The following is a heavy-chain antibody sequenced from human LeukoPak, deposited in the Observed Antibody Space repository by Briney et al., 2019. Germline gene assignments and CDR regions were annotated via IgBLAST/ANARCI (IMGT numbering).Heavy chain of an antibody. D-gene: IGHD3-10*01. V-gene: IGHV3-49*04. CDR2: IRSIAYGGTG. Sequence: GSPRLSCTASGFTLGDYAMSSVRHAPGGGLGWVGFIRSIAYGGTGEYAASVKGRFTNSRDNSKSIAYLQINSLKTEDTAVYYCSRDQYRYNYGSGSSGLFDYWGQGTLVTVS. J-gene: IGHJ4*02. CDR1: GFTLGDYA. CDR3: SRDQYRYNYGSGSSGLFDY.